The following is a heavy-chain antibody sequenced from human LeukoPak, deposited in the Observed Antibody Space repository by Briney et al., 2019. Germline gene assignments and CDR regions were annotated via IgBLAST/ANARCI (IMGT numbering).Heavy chain of an antibody. CDR1: GGSISSGGYY. CDR2: IYYSGST. D-gene: IGHD3-3*01. J-gene: IGHJ4*02. CDR3: ARGNFWSGYIDY. Sequence: PSETLSLTCTVSGGSISSGGYYWSWIRQHPGKGLEWIGYIYYSGSTYYNPSLKSRVTISVDTSKNQFSLKLSSVTAADTAVYYCARGNFWSGYIDYWGQGTLVTVSS. V-gene: IGHV4-30-4*08.